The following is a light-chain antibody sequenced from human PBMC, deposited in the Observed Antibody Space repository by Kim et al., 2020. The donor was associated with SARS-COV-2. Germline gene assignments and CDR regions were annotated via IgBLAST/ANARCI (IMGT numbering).Light chain of an antibody. J-gene: IGKJ4*01. CDR2: KTS. V-gene: IGKV1-5*03. CDR1: QSLSSW. CDR3: QQYNSHWLT. Sequence: DIQMTQSPSTLSASVGDRVTITCRASQSLSSWLAWYQQKPGEAPKLLIYKTSNLESGVPSRFSGSGSGTEFTLTISSLQPEDFATYYCQQYNSHWLTFGGGTKVDIK.